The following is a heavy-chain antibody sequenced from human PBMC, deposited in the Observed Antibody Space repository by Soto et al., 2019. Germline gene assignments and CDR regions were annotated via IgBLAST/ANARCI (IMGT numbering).Heavy chain of an antibody. D-gene: IGHD5-18*01. CDR2: IWYDGSNK. V-gene: IGHV3-33*01. CDR3: ARDFVGEYSYGYYYYYYGMDV. Sequence: GGSLILSCAASGFTFSSYGMHWVRQAPGKGLEWVAVIWYDGSNKYYADSVKGRFTISRDNSKNTLYLQMNSLRAEDTAVYYCARDFVGEYSYGYYYYYYGMDVWGQGTTVTVSS. CDR1: GFTFSSYG. J-gene: IGHJ6*02.